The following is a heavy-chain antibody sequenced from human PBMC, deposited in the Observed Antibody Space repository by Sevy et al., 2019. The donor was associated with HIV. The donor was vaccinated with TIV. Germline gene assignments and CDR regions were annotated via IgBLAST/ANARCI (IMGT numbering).Heavy chain of an antibody. D-gene: IGHD2-21*02. CDR3: ARKMELLVPDY. CDR1: GFIFSNYN. CDR2: IRSSSNDI. Sequence: GGSLRLYCTASGFIFSNYNMNWVRQAPGKGLEWVSYIRSSSNDIYYADSVKGRFTISRDNAKNSLYLQMNSLRAEDTAVYYCARKMELLVPDYWGQGTLVTVSS. J-gene: IGHJ4*02. V-gene: IGHV3-21*01.